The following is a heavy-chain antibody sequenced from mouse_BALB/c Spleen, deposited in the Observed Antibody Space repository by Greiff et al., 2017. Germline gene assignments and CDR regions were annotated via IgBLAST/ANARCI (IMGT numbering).Heavy chain of an antibody. CDR3: ARRITGTRVYYFDY. CDR2: INPSNGGT. D-gene: IGHD4-1*01. V-gene: IGHV1S81*02. CDR1: GYTFTTYY. J-gene: IGHJ2*01. Sequence: QVQLQQSGAELVKPGASVKLSCKASGYTFTTYYMYWVKQRPGQGLEWIGEINPSNGGTNFNEKFKSKATLTVDKSSSTAYMQLSSLASEDSALYYCARRITGTRVYYFDYWGQGTTLTVSS.